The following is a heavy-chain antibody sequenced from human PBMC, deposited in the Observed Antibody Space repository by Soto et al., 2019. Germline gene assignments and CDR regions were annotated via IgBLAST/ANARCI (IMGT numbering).Heavy chain of an antibody. D-gene: IGHD3-10*01. CDR2: IYYSGST. CDR3: ARAGRGNIDY. CDR1: GCSISIYY. J-gene: IGHJ4*02. Sequence: PSETLSLTCTVSGCSISIYYWSWIRQRPGKGLEWIGYIYYSGSTNYNPSLKSRVTISVDTSKNQFSLKLSSVTAADTAVYYCARAGRGNIDYWGQGTLVTVSS. V-gene: IGHV4-59*12.